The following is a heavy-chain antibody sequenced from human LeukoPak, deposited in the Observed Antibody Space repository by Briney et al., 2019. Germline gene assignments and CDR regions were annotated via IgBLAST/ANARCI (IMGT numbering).Heavy chain of an antibody. V-gene: IGHV4-34*01. J-gene: IGHJ3*02. Sequence: SETLSLTCAVYGGSFSGYYWSWIRQPPGKGLEWIGEINHSGSTNYNPSLKSRVSISIDTSKNHFSLKLTSVTAADTAVYYCARDRSSGYYSDAFGIWGQGTMVTVSS. D-gene: IGHD3-22*01. CDR3: ARDRSSGYYSDAFGI. CDR2: INHSGST. CDR1: GGSFSGYY.